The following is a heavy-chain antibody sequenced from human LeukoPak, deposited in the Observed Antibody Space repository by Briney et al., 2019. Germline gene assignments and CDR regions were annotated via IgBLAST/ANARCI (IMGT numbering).Heavy chain of an antibody. CDR1: GGSIGSYY. D-gene: IGHD2-2*02. CDR2: FYYSGST. Sequence: SSETLSLTCTVSGGSIGSYYWSWIRQPPGKGLEWIGYFYYSGSTSYNPSLKSRVTISVDTSKNQFSLKLSSVTAADTAVYYCARSGYCSSTSCYRSLWFDPWGQGTLVTVSS. V-gene: IGHV4-59*01. J-gene: IGHJ5*02. CDR3: ARSGYCSSTSCYRSLWFDP.